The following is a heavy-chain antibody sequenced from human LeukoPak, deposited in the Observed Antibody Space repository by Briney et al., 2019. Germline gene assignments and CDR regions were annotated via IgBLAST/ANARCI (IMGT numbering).Heavy chain of an antibody. CDR2: IKQDGSEK. D-gene: IGHD6-19*01. V-gene: IGHV3-7*01. Sequence: PGGSLRLSCAASGFTFSSYWMSWVRQAPGKGLEWVANIKQDGSEKYYVDSAKGRFTISRDNAKNSLYLQMNSLRAEDTAVYYCASRASSGWYYYYYYMDVWGKGTTVTVSS. CDR3: ASRASSGWYYYYYYMDV. CDR1: GFTFSSYW. J-gene: IGHJ6*03.